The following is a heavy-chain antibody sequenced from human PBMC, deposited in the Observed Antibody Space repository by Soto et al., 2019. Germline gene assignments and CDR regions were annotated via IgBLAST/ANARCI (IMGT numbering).Heavy chain of an antibody. CDR3: ARDLRTGYYYYGMDV. CDR2: IYYSGST. CDR1: GGSVSSGSYY. D-gene: IGHD3-10*01. Sequence: SETLSLTCTVSGGSVSSGSYYWSWIRQPPGKGLEWIGYIYYSGSTNYNPSLKSRVTISVDTSKNQFSLKLSSVTAADTAVYYCARDLRTGYYYYGMDVWGQGTTVTVSS. V-gene: IGHV4-61*01. J-gene: IGHJ6*02.